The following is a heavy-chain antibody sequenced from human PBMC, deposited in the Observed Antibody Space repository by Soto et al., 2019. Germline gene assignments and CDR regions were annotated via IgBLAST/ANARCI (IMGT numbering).Heavy chain of an antibody. V-gene: IGHV3-21*01. CDR2: ISGSGSYI. D-gene: IGHD3-22*01. CDR1: GFTFNSYS. Sequence: GGSLRLSCAASGFTFNSYSMNWVRQAPGKGLEWVSSISGSGSYISYADSVKGRFTISRDNTKNSLDLQMNSLRAGDTAVYYCGRHYYYARSGYSPVDYWGQGTLVIVSS. J-gene: IGHJ4*02. CDR3: GRHYYYARSGYSPVDY.